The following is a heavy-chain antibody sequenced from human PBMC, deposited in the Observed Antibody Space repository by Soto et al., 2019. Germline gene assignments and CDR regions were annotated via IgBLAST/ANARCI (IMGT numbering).Heavy chain of an antibody. Sequence: EVQLLESGGGLVQPGGSLTLSCGVSGFTFSTYAMSWVRQAPGKRLEWVSAISGSGNKTFYADSVKGRFTISRDNSKNTLHLHMSSLRVEDRAVYYCVRGVRLHFDLWGQGTLVTVSS. CDR3: VRGVRLHFDL. J-gene: IGHJ4*02. CDR2: ISGSGNKT. V-gene: IGHV3-23*01. CDR1: GFTFSTYA.